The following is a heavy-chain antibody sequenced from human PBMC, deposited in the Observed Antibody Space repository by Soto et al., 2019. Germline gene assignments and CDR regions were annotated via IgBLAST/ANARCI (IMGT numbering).Heavy chain of an antibody. CDR3: ARDGQQLDPLDYYYYGMDV. V-gene: IGHV1-18*04. J-gene: IGHJ6*02. CDR1: GYTFTRYG. CDR2: ISAYNGNT. D-gene: IGHD6-13*01. Sequence: AGVTVSCKASGYTFTRYGISWVRQAPAPALEWMGWISAYNGNTNYAQKLQGRVTMTTDTSTSTAYMELRSLRSDDTAVYYCARDGQQLDPLDYYYYGMDVWGQGTTVTVSS.